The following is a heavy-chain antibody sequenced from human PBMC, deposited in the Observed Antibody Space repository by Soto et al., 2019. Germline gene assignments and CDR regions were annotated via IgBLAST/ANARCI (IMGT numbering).Heavy chain of an antibody. Sequence: SETLSLTCPVSGGSISSSSYYWGWIRQPPGKGLEWIGSIYYSGSTYYNPSLKSRVTISVDTSKNQFSLKLSSVTAADTAVYYCARQGTRAVAWGQGTLVTVSS. CDR2: IYYSGST. V-gene: IGHV4-39*01. D-gene: IGHD6-19*01. CDR1: GGSISSSSYY. J-gene: IGHJ5*02. CDR3: ARQGTRAVA.